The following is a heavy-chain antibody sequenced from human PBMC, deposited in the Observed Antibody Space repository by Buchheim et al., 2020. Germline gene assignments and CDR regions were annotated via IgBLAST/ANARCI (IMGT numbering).Heavy chain of an antibody. Sequence: QVQLVESGGGVVQPGRSLRLSCAASGFTFSSYGMHWVRQAPGKGLEWVAVISYDGSNKYYADSVKGRFTISRDNSKNTLYLQMNSLRAEDTAVYYCAKDLRFRGFSSIAAAVLLCGDWGQGTL. CDR3: AKDLRFRGFSSIAAAVLLCGD. CDR2: ISYDGSNK. V-gene: IGHV3-30*18. D-gene: IGHD6-13*01. CDR1: GFTFSSYG. J-gene: IGHJ4*02.